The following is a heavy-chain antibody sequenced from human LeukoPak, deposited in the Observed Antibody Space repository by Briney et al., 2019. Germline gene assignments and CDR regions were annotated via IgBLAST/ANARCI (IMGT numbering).Heavy chain of an antibody. CDR2: IFYRGSP. D-gene: IGHD3-16*01. J-gene: IGHJ4*02. V-gene: IGHV4-39*07. CDR3: ARDGV. Sequence: TSETVSLTCTVSCGSISSSSYYWGWIRQPPGKGLEWFGSIFYRGSPYYNPSLKSRVTISVDTPKNQFSLKLSSVTAADTAVYYCARDGVWGQGTLVTVSS. CDR1: CGSISSSSYY.